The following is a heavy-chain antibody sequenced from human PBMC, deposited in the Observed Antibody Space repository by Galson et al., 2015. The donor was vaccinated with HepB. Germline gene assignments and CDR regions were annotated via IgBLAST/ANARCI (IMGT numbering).Heavy chain of an antibody. Sequence: SLRLSCAASGFTFSPYTMGWVRQAPGKGLEWVSAILSDGSTSYIDSVKGRFTISRDNSKNTVYLQTNSLRDEDAALYYCARRVGGAFDVWGQGTMVTVSS. CDR2: ILSDGST. J-gene: IGHJ3*01. V-gene: IGHV3-23*01. D-gene: IGHD3-16*01. CDR1: GFTFSPYT. CDR3: ARRVGGAFDV.